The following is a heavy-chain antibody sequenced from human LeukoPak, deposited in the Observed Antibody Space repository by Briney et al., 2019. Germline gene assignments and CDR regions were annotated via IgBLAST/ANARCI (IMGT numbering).Heavy chain of an antibody. CDR3: ARDWETAYYYDSSGYYPNDY. CDR2: ISSSSSYI. Sequence: GGSLRLSCAASGFTFSSYSMNWVRQAPGKGLEWVSSISSSSSYIYYADSVKGRFTISRDNAKNSLYLQMNSLRAEDTAVYYCARDWETAYYYDSSGYYPNDYWGQGTLVTVSS. J-gene: IGHJ4*02. CDR1: GFTFSSYS. D-gene: IGHD3-22*01. V-gene: IGHV3-21*01.